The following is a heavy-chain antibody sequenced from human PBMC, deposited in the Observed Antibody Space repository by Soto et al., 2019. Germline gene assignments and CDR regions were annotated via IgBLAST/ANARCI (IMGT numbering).Heavy chain of an antibody. J-gene: IGHJ5*02. CDR2: IYYSGGT. CDR3: ARIRFRYGSGSLHWVEP. CDR1: GDSMSGTNYH. Sequence: QVQLQESGPGLVKPSETLSVTCTVSGDSMSGTNYHWGWIRQSPGKALEWIGTIYYSGGTYYTPSLKRRVTISVNSSKNQFSLKLKSMTAADTAVYYCARIRFRYGSGSLHWVEPCGQGILVTVS. V-gene: IGHV4-39*01. D-gene: IGHD3-10*01.